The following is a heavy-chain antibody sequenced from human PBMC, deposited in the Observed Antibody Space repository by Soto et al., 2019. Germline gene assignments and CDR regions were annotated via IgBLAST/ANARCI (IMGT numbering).Heavy chain of an antibody. D-gene: IGHD4-17*01. V-gene: IGHV4-39*01. CDR1: GGSISSSSYY. CDR2: IYYSGST. J-gene: IGHJ4*02. CDR3: ARRFTVRGDYTFDY. Sequence: QLQLQESGPGLVKPSETLSLTCTVSGGSISSSSYYWGWIRQPPGKGLEWIGSIYYSGSTYYNPSLKSRVTIAVDTSKIQFSLKLSSVTAADTAVYYCARRFTVRGDYTFDYWGQGTLVTVSS.